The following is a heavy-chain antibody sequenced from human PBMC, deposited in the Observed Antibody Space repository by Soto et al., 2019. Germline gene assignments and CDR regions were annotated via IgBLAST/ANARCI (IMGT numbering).Heavy chain of an antibody. CDR2: ISGSGGGT. CDR1: VFTFSSYA. V-gene: IGHV3-23*01. J-gene: IGHJ4*02. Sequence: VGSLRLSCASSVFTFSSYAMSWVRQAPGKGPEWVSTISGSGGGTYYADSMKGRFTISRDNSKNTLYLQMYSLRVEDTAVYYCARESDHWGQGTLVSVSS. CDR3: ARESDH.